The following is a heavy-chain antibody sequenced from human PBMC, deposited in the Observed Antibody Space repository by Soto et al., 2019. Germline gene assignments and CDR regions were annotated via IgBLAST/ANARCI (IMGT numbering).Heavy chain of an antibody. CDR1: GGSLSSGGYY. Sequence: QVQLQESGPGLVKPSQTLSLSCTVSGGSLSSGGYYWSWIRQHPGQVLEWIGFIYYSGSTYYTPSLKSRVTISVDTSQNQFSLKLSSVTAADTAVYYCARDTQRGYSGYFDSWGQGTLVTVSS. CDR2: IYYSGST. D-gene: IGHD5-12*01. V-gene: IGHV4-31*03. J-gene: IGHJ4*02. CDR3: ARDTQRGYSGYFDS.